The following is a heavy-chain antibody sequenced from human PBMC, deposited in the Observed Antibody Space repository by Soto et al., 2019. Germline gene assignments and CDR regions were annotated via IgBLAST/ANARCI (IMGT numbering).Heavy chain of an antibody. CDR3: AREGPAPYYYYGMDV. CDR1: GYSFTTYG. V-gene: IGHV1-18*01. Sequence: QVQLVQSGGEVKKPGASVKVSCKTSGYSFTTYGISWVRQAPGQGLEWMGWISAYNGNTNYAQKLQGRVTMTTDTSTSTANMGLRSLISADTDVYYCAREGPAPYYYYGMDVCGQGSTVTVSS. CDR2: ISAYNGNT. J-gene: IGHJ6*02.